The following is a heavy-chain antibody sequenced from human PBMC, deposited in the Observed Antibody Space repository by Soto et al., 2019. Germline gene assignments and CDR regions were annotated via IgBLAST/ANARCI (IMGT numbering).Heavy chain of an antibody. CDR2: INESGST. Sequence: QVQLQQWGAGLVKPSETLSLPCAVYGQSFSGHSWAWIRQPPGKGLEWIGEINESGSTYYNPSLTSRVTISTDTSKNQFSLKLSSVSAADTAAYFCARGSGIVALPGELEDVKYDYWGQGTLVNVSS. CDR1: GQSFSGHS. J-gene: IGHJ4*02. CDR3: ARGSGIVALPGELEDVKYDY. V-gene: IGHV4-34*01. D-gene: IGHD1-1*01.